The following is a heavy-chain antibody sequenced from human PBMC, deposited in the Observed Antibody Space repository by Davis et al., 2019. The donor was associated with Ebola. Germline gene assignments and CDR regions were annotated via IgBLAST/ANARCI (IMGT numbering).Heavy chain of an antibody. D-gene: IGHD2-15*01. J-gene: IGHJ5*02. V-gene: IGHV1-46*01. CDR1: GYTFTSYY. CDR3: ARRGYSGGSSKTGNWFDP. CDR2: INPSGGST. Sequence: ASVKVSCKASGYTFTSYYMHWVRQAPGQGLEWMGIINPSGGSTSYAQKFQGRVTMTRDTSTSTVYMELSSLKASDTAMYYCARRGYSGGSSKTGNWFDPWGQGTLVTVSS.